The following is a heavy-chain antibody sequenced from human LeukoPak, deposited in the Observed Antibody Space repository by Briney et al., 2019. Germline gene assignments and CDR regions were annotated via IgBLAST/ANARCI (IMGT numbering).Heavy chain of an antibody. Sequence: GGSLRLSCAASGFTFSDYWMHWVRQAPGKGLVWVSRINSDGGSTSYADSVKGRFTISRDNSKDTLYLQMNSLRAEDTAVYYCAKGGSKGPLRGSSWKIVWYFDLWGRGTLVTVSS. V-gene: IGHV3-74*01. D-gene: IGHD6-13*01. J-gene: IGHJ2*01. CDR1: GFTFSDYW. CDR2: INSDGGST. CDR3: AKGGSKGPLRGSSWKIVWYFDL.